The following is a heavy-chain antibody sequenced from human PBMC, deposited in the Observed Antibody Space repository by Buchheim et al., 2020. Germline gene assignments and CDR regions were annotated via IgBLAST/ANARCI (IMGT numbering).Heavy chain of an antibody. J-gene: IGHJ4*02. CDR1: GFTFNIYA. V-gene: IGHV3-23*01. Sequence: EVQLLESGGGSVQIGGSLSLSCAASGFTFNIYAMSWVRQAPGKGLEWVSAIAPSGGTTFYADSVKGRFTVFRDNSKDMLYLQMNSLRVEDTAVYYCTKDYGGDPFDYWGQGAL. CDR2: IAPSGGTT. D-gene: IGHD4-23*01. CDR3: TKDYGGDPFDY.